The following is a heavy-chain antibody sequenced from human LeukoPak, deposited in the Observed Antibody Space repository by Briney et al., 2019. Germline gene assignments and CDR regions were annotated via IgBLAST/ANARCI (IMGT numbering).Heavy chain of an antibody. V-gene: IGHV1-2*02. CDR2: INPNSGGT. CDR1: GYTFTDYY. J-gene: IGHJ5*02. Sequence: GASVKASCKASGYTFTDYYMHWVRQAPGQGLEWMGWINPNSGGTNYAQKFQGRVTMTRDTSISTAYMELSRLTSDDTAVYYCAREYGDYTTTYNWFDPWGQGTLVTVSS. D-gene: IGHD4-17*01. CDR3: AREYGDYTTTYNWFDP.